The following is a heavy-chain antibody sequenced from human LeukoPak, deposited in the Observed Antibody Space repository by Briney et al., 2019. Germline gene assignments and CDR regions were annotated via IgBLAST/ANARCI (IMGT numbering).Heavy chain of an antibody. Sequence: SETLSLTCAVYGGSFSGYYWSWIRQPPGKGLEWIGEINHSGSTNYNPSLKSRVTISVDTSKNQFSLKLSSVTAADTAVYYCARGVRYCSSTSCYWKGYYYYYMDVWGKGTTVTVSS. CDR1: GGSFSGYY. D-gene: IGHD2-2*01. J-gene: IGHJ6*03. V-gene: IGHV4-34*01. CDR2: INHSGST. CDR3: ARGVRYCSSTSCYWKGYYYYYMDV.